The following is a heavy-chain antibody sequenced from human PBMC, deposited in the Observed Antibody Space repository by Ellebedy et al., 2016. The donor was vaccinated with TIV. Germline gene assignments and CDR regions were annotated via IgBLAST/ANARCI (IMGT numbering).Heavy chain of an antibody. CDR1: GFTFNSYA. CDR2: ISHDGSSQ. CDR3: ARDLDKSSGWYGGAAY. J-gene: IGHJ4*02. V-gene: IGHV3-30-3*01. Sequence: GESLKISCAASGFTFNSYAMHWVRQAPGTGLEWVTVISHDGSSQYYADSVKGRFTVSRDNSMTTVYLEMNSLRAEDTALYYCARDLDKSSGWYGGAAYWGQGTQVTVSS. D-gene: IGHD6-19*01.